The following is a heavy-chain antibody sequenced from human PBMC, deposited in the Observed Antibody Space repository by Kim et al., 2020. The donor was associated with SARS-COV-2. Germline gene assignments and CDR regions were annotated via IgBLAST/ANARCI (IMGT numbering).Heavy chain of an antibody. D-gene: IGHD6-19*01. CDR1: GGSFSIYH. CDR3: ARQVPGADRRFDY. V-gene: IGHV4-4*07. Sequence: SETLSLICTVSGGSFSIYHWSWIRQSAGKGLEWIGRIHANGRTNYNPSLKSRLTMSVDTSKHQMSLKLSSVTAADTAMYYCARQVPGADRRFDYWGQGILVSVS. J-gene: IGHJ4*02. CDR2: IHANGRT.